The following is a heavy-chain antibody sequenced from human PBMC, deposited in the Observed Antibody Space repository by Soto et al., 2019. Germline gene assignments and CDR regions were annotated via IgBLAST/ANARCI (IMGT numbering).Heavy chain of an antibody. D-gene: IGHD1-26*01. V-gene: IGHV4-39*01. CDR1: GGSISSSSYY. CDR2: IFHTGST. J-gene: IGHJ4*02. CDR3: ARRRIVVTTNFDY. Sequence: ETLSLTCNVSGGSISSSSYYWGWIRQPPGKGLEWIGHIFHTGSTYYNPSLKSRVTISVDTSKNQFSLKLSSVTATDTAVYYCARRRIVVTTNFDYWGQGTLVTVSS.